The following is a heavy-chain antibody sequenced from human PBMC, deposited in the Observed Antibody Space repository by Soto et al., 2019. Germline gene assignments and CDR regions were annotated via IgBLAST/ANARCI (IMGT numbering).Heavy chain of an antibody. D-gene: IGHD6-13*01. CDR1: GGSISSSSYY. J-gene: IGHJ4*02. CDR3: ATGGGSSSWYVGY. Sequence: QLQLQESGPGLVKPSETLSLTCTVSGGSISSSSYYWGWIRQPPGKGLEWIGSIYYSGSTYYNPSLKSRVTISVDTSKNQFSLKLSSVTAADTAVYYCATGGGSSSWYVGYWGQGTLVTVSS. CDR2: IYYSGST. V-gene: IGHV4-39*01.